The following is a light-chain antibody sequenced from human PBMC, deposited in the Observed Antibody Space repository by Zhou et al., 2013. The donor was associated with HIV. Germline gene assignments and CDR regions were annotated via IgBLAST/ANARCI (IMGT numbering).Light chain of an antibody. CDR2: DAS. V-gene: IGKV1-39*01. CDR1: QDTSNY. CDR3: QQSYSTPLT. Sequence: DIQMTQSPSSLSASVGDRVTITCQASQDTSNYLNWYQQKPGKAPKLLIYDASNLETGVPSRFSGSGSGTDFTLTISSLQPVDFATYFCQQSYSTPLTFGGGTRVEIK. J-gene: IGKJ4*01.